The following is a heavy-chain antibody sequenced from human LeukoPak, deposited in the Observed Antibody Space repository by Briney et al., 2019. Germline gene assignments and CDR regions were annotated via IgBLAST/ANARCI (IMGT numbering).Heavy chain of an antibody. CDR1: GFTFSSYD. CDR2: IRCDGSDQ. V-gene: IGHV3-30*02. D-gene: IGHD2/OR15-2a*01. CDR3: ARYEYFDS. Sequence: HSGGSLRLSCAASGFTFSSYDMHWVRQAPGKGLEWVAFIRCDGSDQYYADSVKGRFTISRDNSKNTLYLQLTSLRSEDTAVYYCARYEYFDSWGQGTLVTVSS. J-gene: IGHJ4*02.